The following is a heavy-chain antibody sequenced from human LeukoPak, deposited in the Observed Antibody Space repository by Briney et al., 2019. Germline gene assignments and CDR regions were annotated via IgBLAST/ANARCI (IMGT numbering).Heavy chain of an antibody. CDR2: IYYSGST. Sequence: SETLSLTCTVSGASIGSRPYYWTWIRQPPGKGLEWIGSIYYSGSTYYNPSLKSRVTISVDTSKNQFSLKLSSVTAADTAVYYCARDRWYYGSGSYYNSLWWFDPWGQGTLVTVSS. J-gene: IGHJ5*02. D-gene: IGHD3-10*01. V-gene: IGHV4-39*07. CDR3: ARDRWYYGSGSYYNSLWWFDP. CDR1: GASIGSRPYY.